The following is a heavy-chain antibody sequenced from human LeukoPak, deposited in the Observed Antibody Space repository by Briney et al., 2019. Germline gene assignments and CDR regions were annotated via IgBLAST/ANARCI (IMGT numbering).Heavy chain of an antibody. CDR1: GGTFSSYT. D-gene: IGHD6-19*01. J-gene: IGHJ6*02. V-gene: IGHV1-69*04. CDR3: ARETEWLVETYYYYGMDV. CDR2: IIPILGIA. Sequence: EASVKVSCKASGGTFSSYTISWVRQAPGQGLEWMGRIIPILGIANYAQKFQGRVTITADKSTSTAYMELSSLRSVDTAVYYCARETEWLVETYYYYGMDVWGQGTTVTVSS.